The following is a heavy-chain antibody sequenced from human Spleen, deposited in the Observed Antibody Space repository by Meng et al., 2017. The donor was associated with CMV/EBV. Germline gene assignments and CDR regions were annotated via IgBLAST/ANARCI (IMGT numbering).Heavy chain of an antibody. V-gene: IGHV1-18*01. CDR1: GYTFTSYG. Sequence: ASVKVSCKASGYTFTSYGISWVRQAPGQGLEWMGWISAYNDNTNYAQKLQGRVTMTTDTSTSTAYMELRSLRSDDTAVYYCAREPQHCSSTSCHIVGAFDIWGQGTMVTVSS. CDR3: AREPQHCSSTSCHIVGAFDI. J-gene: IGHJ3*02. CDR2: ISAYNDNT. D-gene: IGHD2-2*02.